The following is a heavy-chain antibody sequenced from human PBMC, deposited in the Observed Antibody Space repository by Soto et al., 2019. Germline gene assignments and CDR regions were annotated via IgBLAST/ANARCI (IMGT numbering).Heavy chain of an antibody. J-gene: IGHJ5*02. CDR3: ARDLYSSSWYPGNWFDP. Sequence: SSETLSLTCTVSGGSISSYYWSWIRQPPGKGLEWIGYIYYSGSTNYNPSLKSRVTISVDTSKNQFSLKLSSVTAADTAVYYCARDLYSSSWYPGNWFDPWGQGTLVTVSS. V-gene: IGHV4-59*01. CDR2: IYYSGST. CDR1: GGSISSYY. D-gene: IGHD6-13*01.